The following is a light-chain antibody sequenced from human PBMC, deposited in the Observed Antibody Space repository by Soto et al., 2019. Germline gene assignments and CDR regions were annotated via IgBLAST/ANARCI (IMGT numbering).Light chain of an antibody. Sequence: DIVLTQSPLSLPVTPGEPASISCRSSQSLLQSNGNNHVDWYLQRPGQSPQLLLYLASSRASGVPDRFSGSGSGTEFSLEISRVEAEDVGVYYCLQAAQSPLIFGQGTRLEIK. CDR2: LAS. CDR3: LQAAQSPLI. CDR1: QSLLQSNGNNH. J-gene: IGKJ5*01. V-gene: IGKV2-28*01.